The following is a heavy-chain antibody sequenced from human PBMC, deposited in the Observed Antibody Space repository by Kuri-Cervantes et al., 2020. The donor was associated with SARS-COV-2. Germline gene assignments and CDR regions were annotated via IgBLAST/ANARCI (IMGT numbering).Heavy chain of an antibody. CDR1: GFTFTSSA. V-gene: IGHV1-58*01. D-gene: IGHD1-26*01. Sequence: SVKVSCKASGFTFTSSAVQWVRQARGQRLEWIGWIVVGSGNTNYAQKFQERVTITREMSTSTAYMELISLRSENTAVYCFSASLLYRIYYCYCMDFWGQGTTVTVSS. J-gene: IGHJ6*02. CDR2: IVVGSGNT. CDR3: SASLLYRIYYCYCMDF.